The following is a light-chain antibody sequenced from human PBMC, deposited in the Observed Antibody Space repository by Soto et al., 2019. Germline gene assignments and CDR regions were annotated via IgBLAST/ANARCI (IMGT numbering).Light chain of an antibody. CDR1: SSNIGSNY. V-gene: IGLV1-47*01. J-gene: IGLJ2*01. CDR3: AAWDDSLSAVV. CDR2: RNN. Sequence: QSVLTQPPSASGTPGQRVTISCSGSSSNIGSNYVYWYQQLPGTAPKLLIYRNNQRPSGVPDRFSGSKSSTSASLAISGLRSEDEADYYCAAWDDSLSAVVFGGGTKLTVL.